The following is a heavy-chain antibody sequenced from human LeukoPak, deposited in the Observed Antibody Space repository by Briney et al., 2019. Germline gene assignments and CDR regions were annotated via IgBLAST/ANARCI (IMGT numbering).Heavy chain of an antibody. V-gene: IGHV4-4*07. Sequence: SETLSLTCTVSGGPIYSYYLSWIRQSAEKGLEWIGRLYPGVSTDYNPSLKSRVTMSVDTSKNQFALKLSAVTAADTAVYYCARMKFYDSTGYSPGHYMDVWGKGTTVIVSS. D-gene: IGHD3-22*01. J-gene: IGHJ6*03. CDR2: LYPGVST. CDR1: GGPIYSYY. CDR3: ARMKFYDSTGYSPGHYMDV.